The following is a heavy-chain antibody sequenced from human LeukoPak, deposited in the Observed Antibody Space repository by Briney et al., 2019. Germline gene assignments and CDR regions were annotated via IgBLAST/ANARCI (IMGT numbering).Heavy chain of an antibody. D-gene: IGHD3-10*01. Sequence: GGSLRLSCAASGFTVSSNYMSWVRQAPGKGLEWVSAISGSGGSTYYADSVKGRFTISRDNSKNTLYLQMNSLRAEDTAVYYCAKDHERITTNWFDPWGQGTLVTVSS. J-gene: IGHJ5*02. CDR2: ISGSGGST. CDR1: GFTVSSNY. CDR3: AKDHERITTNWFDP. V-gene: IGHV3-23*01.